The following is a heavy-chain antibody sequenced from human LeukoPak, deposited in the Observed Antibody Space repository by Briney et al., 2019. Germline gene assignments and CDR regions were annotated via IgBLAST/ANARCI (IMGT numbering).Heavy chain of an antibody. CDR1: GFTFSSYS. V-gene: IGHV3-33*08. D-gene: IGHD6-19*01. CDR3: ARDSAVKDY. J-gene: IGHJ4*02. CDR2: TWYDGSNK. Sequence: GGSLRLSCAASGFTFSSYSMNWIRQAPGKGLEWVAVTWYDGSNKYYADSVKGRFTISRDNSKNTLYLQMNSLRAEDTAVYYCARDSAVKDYWGQGTLVTVSS.